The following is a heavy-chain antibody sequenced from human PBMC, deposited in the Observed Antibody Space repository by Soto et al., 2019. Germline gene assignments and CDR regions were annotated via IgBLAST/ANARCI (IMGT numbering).Heavy chain of an antibody. D-gene: IGHD3-9*01. CDR2: IKQDGSEN. V-gene: IGHV3-7*01. CDR1: GFTFSNYW. CDR3: ARDVILRSFDWFPPVATIQDY. Sequence: EVQLVESGGGLVQTGGSLRLSCAASGFTFSNYWMTWVRQAPGKGLEWVANIKQDGSENYYVDSVKGRFTISRDNAKNSLYLHMNGLKADDTAVYYCARDVILRSFDWFPPVATIQDYWGQGTLVTVSS. J-gene: IGHJ4*02.